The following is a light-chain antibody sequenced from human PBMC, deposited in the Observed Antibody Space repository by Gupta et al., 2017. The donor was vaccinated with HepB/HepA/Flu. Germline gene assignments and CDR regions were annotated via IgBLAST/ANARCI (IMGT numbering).Light chain of an antibody. Sequence: LVLLQFLLFLPVTLGQPASISCSSSQSLVYSDGNTFLDWFQQRPGQSPRRLIYRVSNRDSGVPDRFSGSGSGTDFTLKISRVEAEDVGIYCCGQGKHWPISFGRGTKVEIK. CDR3: GQGKHWPIS. J-gene: IGKJ4*01. V-gene: IGKV2-30*01. CDR2: RVS. CDR1: QSLVYSDGNTF.